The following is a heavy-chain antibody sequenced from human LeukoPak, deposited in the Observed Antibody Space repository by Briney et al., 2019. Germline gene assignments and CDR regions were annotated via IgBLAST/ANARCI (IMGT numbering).Heavy chain of an antibody. CDR1: GFTFDDYA. J-gene: IGHJ3*02. V-gene: IGHV3-9*01. CDR2: ISWNSGSI. D-gene: IGHD3-10*01. CDR3: AKGIKLLWFGELLDSPDAFDI. Sequence: GGSLRLSCAASGFTFDDYAMHWVRQAPGKGLEWVSGISWNSGSIGYADSVKGRFTISRDNSKNTLYLQMNSLRAEDTAVYYCAKGIKLLWFGELLDSPDAFDIWGQGTMVTVSS.